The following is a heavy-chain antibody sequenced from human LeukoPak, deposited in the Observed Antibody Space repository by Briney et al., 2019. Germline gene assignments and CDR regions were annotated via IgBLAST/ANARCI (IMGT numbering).Heavy chain of an antibody. V-gene: IGHV3-64*01. CDR1: GFTFRNYV. Sequence: GGSLRLSCTASGFTFRNYVLHWVRQAPEKGLEYVSAISGNGGSTYYTSSVKGRFTISRDNSKSTLHLQLGRLRPEDMGVYYCARVSRAQGGTDVWGQGTTVTVSS. J-gene: IGHJ6*02. CDR3: ARVSRAQGGTDV. CDR2: ISGNGGST.